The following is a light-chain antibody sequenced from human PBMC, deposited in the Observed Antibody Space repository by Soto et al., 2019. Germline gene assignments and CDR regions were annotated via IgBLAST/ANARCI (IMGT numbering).Light chain of an antibody. CDR3: LFYYGGAQLV. CDR1: TGAVTSGYY. CDR2: STS. V-gene: IGLV7-43*01. J-gene: IGLJ2*01. Sequence: QAVVTQEPSLTVSPGGTVTLTCAASTGAVTSGYYPNWFQQKPGQAPRALIYSTSNTHSWTPARFSGSLLGGKAALTLSGVPPEDEAEYYCLFYYGGAQLVFGGGTKLTVL.